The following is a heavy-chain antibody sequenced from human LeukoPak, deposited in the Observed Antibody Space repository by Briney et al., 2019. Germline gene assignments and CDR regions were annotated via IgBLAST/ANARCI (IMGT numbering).Heavy chain of an antibody. CDR1: GYIFISDW. Sequence: GESLKISCKGSGYIFISDWIGWVRQMPGKGLEWMGIIYPLDSDTRYSPSFQGQVTISADKSISTAYLQWSSLKASDTAMYYCARPAYCGGDCYSRGFDYWGQGTLVTVSS. D-gene: IGHD2-21*02. J-gene: IGHJ4*02. CDR2: IYPLDSDT. V-gene: IGHV5-51*01. CDR3: ARPAYCGGDCYSRGFDY.